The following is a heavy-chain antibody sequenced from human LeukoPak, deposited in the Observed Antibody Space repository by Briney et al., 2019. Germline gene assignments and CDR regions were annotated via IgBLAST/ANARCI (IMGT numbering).Heavy chain of an antibody. D-gene: IGHD3-22*01. Sequence: GGSLRLSCAASGFTFSSYAMSWVRQAPGKGLEWVSAISGSGGSTYYADSVKGRFTISRDNSKNTLYLQMNSLRAEDTAVYYCAKGYYDSSGYYCGYFDYWGQGTLVTVSS. CDR3: AKGYYDSSGYYCGYFDY. CDR2: ISGSGGST. J-gene: IGHJ4*02. CDR1: GFTFSSYA. V-gene: IGHV3-23*01.